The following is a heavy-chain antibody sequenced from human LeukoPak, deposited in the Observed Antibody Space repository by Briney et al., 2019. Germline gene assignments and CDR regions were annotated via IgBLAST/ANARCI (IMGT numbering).Heavy chain of an antibody. V-gene: IGHV1-8*01. CDR1: GHTFTSYD. Sequence: ASVKVSCKASGHTFTSYDINWVRQATGQGLEWMGWMNPNSGNTGYAQKFQGRVTMTRNTSISTAYMELSSLRSEDTAVYYCARWGIAAAGTSDYWGQGTLVTVSS. CDR3: ARWGIAAAGTSDY. CDR2: MNPNSGNT. D-gene: IGHD6-13*01. J-gene: IGHJ4*02.